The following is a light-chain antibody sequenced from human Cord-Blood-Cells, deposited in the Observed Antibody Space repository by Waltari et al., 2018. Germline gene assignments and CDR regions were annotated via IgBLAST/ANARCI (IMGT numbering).Light chain of an antibody. J-gene: IGKJ1*01. Sequence: DIVMTQSPDSLAVSLGEWATINCKSSPSVLYSSNNKNYFAWYQQKPGQPPKLLIYWASTRESGVPDRFSGSGSGTDFTLTISSLQAEDVAVYYCQQYYSTPPTFGQGTKVEIK. CDR1: PSVLYSSNNKNY. CDR3: QQYYSTPPT. V-gene: IGKV4-1*01. CDR2: WAS.